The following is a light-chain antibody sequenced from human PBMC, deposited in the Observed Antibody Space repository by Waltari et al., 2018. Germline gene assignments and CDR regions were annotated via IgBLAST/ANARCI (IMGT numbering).Light chain of an antibody. J-gene: IGKJ4*01. CDR2: DAS. V-gene: IGKV1-16*02. Sequence: DIQMTQSPSSLSASVGDRVTIACRASQGINTYLAWFQQQPGKAPKSLIYDASTLQSGVPSKFSGSGSGTDFTLTISSLQPEDFATYYCQQYNSFPLTFGGGTKVEIK. CDR3: QQYNSFPLT. CDR1: QGINTY.